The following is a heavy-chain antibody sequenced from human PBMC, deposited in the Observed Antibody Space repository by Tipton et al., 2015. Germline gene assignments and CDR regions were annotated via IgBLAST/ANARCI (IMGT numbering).Heavy chain of an antibody. Sequence: SLRLSCTASGFSFSSYWMSWVRQAPGKGLEWVANIKQDGSEKYYAHSVGGRFIISRDNSKNTVFLQMNSLRAEDTAVYYCARDGYGGISEYFQRWGQGTLVTVSS. D-gene: IGHD4-23*01. CDR3: ARDGYGGISEYFQR. CDR2: IKQDGSEK. CDR1: GFSFSSYW. J-gene: IGHJ1*01. V-gene: IGHV3-7*03.